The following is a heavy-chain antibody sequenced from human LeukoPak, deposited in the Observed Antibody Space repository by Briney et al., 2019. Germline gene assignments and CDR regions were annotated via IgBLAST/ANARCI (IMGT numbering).Heavy chain of an antibody. D-gene: IGHD2-2*02. Sequence: SETLSLTCTVSGGSISSGSYYWSWIRQPAGKGLEWIGRIYTSGSTNYNPSLKSRVTISVDTSKNQFSLKLSSVTAADTAVYYCARDTGYCSSTSCYRPVDIWGRGTMVTVSS. V-gene: IGHV4-61*02. CDR3: ARDTGYCSSTSCYRPVDI. CDR1: GGSISSGSYY. J-gene: IGHJ3*02. CDR2: IYTSGST.